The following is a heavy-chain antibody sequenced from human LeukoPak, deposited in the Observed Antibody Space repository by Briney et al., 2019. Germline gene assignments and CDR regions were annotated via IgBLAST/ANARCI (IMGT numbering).Heavy chain of an antibody. CDR2: IYYRKNT. Sequence: PSETLSLTCTVSGGSISSSSAYWGWIRRPPGKGLEWIGSIYYRKNTYYNPSLKSRVTISADTSKNQFSLTLGSVSATDTAVYYCASPRGFSYGYFDYWGQGTLVTVSS. D-gene: IGHD5-18*01. V-gene: IGHV4-39*01. J-gene: IGHJ4*02. CDR3: ASPRGFSYGYFDY. CDR1: GGSISSSSAY.